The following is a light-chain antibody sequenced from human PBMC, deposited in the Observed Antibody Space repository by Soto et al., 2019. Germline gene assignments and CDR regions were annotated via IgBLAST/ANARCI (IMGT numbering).Light chain of an antibody. CDR1: TSDVGGYNS. V-gene: IGLV2-14*01. CDR2: EVT. CDR3: ASYTTSGTVL. J-gene: IGLJ2*01. Sequence: QSALTQPASLSGSHGQSITISCTGTTSDVGGYNSVSWFQHLPDKAPKLIISEVTLRPSGVSNRFSGSKSANTASLTISGLQAEDEADYYCASYTTSGTVLFRGGTKLTVL.